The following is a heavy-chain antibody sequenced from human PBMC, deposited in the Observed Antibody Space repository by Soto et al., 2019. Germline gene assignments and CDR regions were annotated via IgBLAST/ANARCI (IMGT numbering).Heavy chain of an antibody. CDR3: ARDLGQCSGRSCYYYYGMDV. Sequence: GGSLRLSCAASGFTLSISSMNWVRQAPGKGLEWVSYIRSDTSVKPYADSVKGRFTISRDNSKNSLYLQMNSLRADDTAVYYCARDLGQCSGRSCYYYYGMDVWGQGTTVTVSS. V-gene: IGHV3-48*01. CDR1: GFTLSISS. D-gene: IGHD2-15*01. J-gene: IGHJ6*02. CDR2: IRSDTSVK.